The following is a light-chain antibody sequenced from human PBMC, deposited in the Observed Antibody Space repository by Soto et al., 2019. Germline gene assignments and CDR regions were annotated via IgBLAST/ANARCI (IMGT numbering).Light chain of an antibody. CDR2: DAS. V-gene: IGKV3-11*01. Sequence: EIVLTQSPATLSLSPGERATLSCRASQSVITYLAWYQQKPGQAPRLLIYDASNRAAGIPARFSGSGSGTDFTLTISNIEPEDFAVDYCQQRFIWPPITFGQGTRLEIK. J-gene: IGKJ5*01. CDR3: QQRFIWPPIT. CDR1: QSVITY.